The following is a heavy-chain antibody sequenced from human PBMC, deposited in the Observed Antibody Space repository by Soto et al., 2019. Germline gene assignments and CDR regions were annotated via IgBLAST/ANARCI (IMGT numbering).Heavy chain of an antibody. CDR3: TTDGDSSSWSHQDS. J-gene: IGHJ4*02. CDR2: IKSKTDGGTT. D-gene: IGHD6-13*01. V-gene: IGHV3-15*01. Sequence: EVQLVESGGGLVKPGGSLRLSCAASGFTFSNAWMSWVRQAPGKGLEWVGRIKSKTDGGTTDYAAPVKGRFTISRDYSKPTRFLQINRVKTEDRAVYYRTTDGDSSSWSHQDSWGQGPLFAVCS. CDR1: GFTFSNAW.